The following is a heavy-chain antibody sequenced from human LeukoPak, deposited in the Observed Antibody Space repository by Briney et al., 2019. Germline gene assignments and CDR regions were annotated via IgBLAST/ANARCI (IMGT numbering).Heavy chain of an antibody. CDR3: TTRYCSGGRCDY. V-gene: IGHV3-15*01. CDR1: GFSFSTYT. Sequence: PGGSLRLSCGASGFSFSTYTMNWVRQAPGKGLEWVGRIKSKTDGGTTDYAAPVKGRFTISRDDSKTTLYLQMNSLKTEDTAVYYCTTRYCSGGRCDYWGQGTLVTVSS. D-gene: IGHD2-15*01. CDR2: IKSKTDGGTT. J-gene: IGHJ4*02.